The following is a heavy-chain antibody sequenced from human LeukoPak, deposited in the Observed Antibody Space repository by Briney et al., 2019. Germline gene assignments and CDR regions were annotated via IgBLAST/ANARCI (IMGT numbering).Heavy chain of an antibody. Sequence: GRSLRLAWAASGFTVSDSAVHCVRQASGKGLEWVGRTRNKANSYTTEYAASVKGRFTISRDDSKNSLYLQMNSLKTEDTAVYYCARDCGVTFRSCWYYFDYWGQGTLVTVSS. V-gene: IGHV3-72*01. D-gene: IGHD6-19*01. CDR3: ARDCGVTFRSCWYYFDY. CDR2: TRNKANSYTT. CDR1: GFTVSDSA. J-gene: IGHJ4*02.